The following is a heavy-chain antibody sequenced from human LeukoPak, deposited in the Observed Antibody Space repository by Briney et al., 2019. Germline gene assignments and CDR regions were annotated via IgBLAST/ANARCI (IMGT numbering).Heavy chain of an antibody. V-gene: IGHV3-23*01. CDR3: AKGEYYYDSSGYPIGN. CDR1: GFTFSSYA. D-gene: IGHD3-22*01. Sequence: GGSLRLSCAASGFTFSSYAMSWVRQAPGKGLEWVSSISGSGGSTYYADSVKGRFTISRDNSKNTLYLQMNSLRADDTAVYYCAKGEYYYDSSGYPIGNWGQGTLVTVSS. J-gene: IGHJ4*02. CDR2: ISGSGGST.